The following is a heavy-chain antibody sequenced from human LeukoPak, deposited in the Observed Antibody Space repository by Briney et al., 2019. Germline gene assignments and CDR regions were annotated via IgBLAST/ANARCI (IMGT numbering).Heavy chain of an antibody. D-gene: IGHD4-17*01. J-gene: IGHJ3*02. Sequence: QPGGSLRLSCAASGFTFSSYAMHWVRQAPGKGLEWVAVISYDGSNKYYADSVKGRFTISRDNSKNTLYLQMNSLRAEDTAVYYCAREGGDYDDAFDIWGQGTMVTVSS. CDR2: ISYDGSNK. V-gene: IGHV3-30-3*01. CDR1: GFTFSSYA. CDR3: AREGGDYDDAFDI.